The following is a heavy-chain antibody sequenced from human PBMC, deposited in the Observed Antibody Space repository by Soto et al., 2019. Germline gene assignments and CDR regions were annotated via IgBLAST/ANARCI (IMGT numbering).Heavy chain of an antibody. D-gene: IGHD3-10*01. CDR3: ARSVGTMVRGVHIPLDY. J-gene: IGHJ4*02. Sequence: QVQLVQSGAEVKKPGSSVKVSCKASGGTFSSYAISWVRQAPGQGLEWMGGIIPIFGTANYAQKFQGRVTITADESTSTDYMELSSLRSEDTAVYYCARSVGTMVRGVHIPLDYWGQGTLVTVSS. CDR2: IIPIFGTA. CDR1: GGTFSSYA. V-gene: IGHV1-69*19.